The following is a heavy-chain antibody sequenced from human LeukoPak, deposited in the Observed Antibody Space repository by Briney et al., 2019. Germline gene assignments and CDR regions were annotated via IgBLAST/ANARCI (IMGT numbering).Heavy chain of an antibody. V-gene: IGHV3-74*01. D-gene: IGHD3-3*01. CDR2: INTDGST. CDR1: GFTFSNYW. CDR3: ARDFGTVFGVILN. Sequence: GGSLRLSCAASGFTFSNYWMYWVRQAPGKGLVWVSRINTDGSTTYADSVKGRFTISRDNAKNTPYLQMNSLRAEDTAVYYCARDFGTVFGVILNWGQGTLVTVSS. J-gene: IGHJ4*02.